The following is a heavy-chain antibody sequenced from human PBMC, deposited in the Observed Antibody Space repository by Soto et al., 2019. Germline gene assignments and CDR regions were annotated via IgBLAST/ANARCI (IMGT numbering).Heavy chain of an antibody. CDR3: ASITNGVWEDAFDI. D-gene: IGHD2-8*01. CDR1: GFTFCSYG. V-gene: IGHV3-33*01. J-gene: IGHJ3*02. Sequence: SLRLSRAPSGFTFCSYGLHWGRPAPGKGLEWVAGIWYDGSNKYYADTVKGRFTISRDNSKNTLYLQMNSLRAEDTAVYYCASITNGVWEDAFDIWGQGTMVTVSS. CDR2: IWYDGSNK.